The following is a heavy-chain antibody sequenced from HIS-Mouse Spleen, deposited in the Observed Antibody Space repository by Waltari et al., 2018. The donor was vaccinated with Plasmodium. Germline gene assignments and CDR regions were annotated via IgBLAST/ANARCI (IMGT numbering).Heavy chain of an antibody. J-gene: IGHJ1*01. D-gene: IGHD6-13*01. CDR3: ARVLGYKAAAGTFVEYFQH. Sequence: QVQLVQSGAEVQKPGASVKVSCKASGYTFTGYYMHWVRQATGQGLEWMGWINPNSGGTNYAQKFQGRVTMTRDTSISTAYMELSRLRSDDTAVYYCARVLGYKAAAGTFVEYFQHWGQGTLVTVSS. V-gene: IGHV1-2*02. CDR2: INPNSGGT. CDR1: GYTFTGYY.